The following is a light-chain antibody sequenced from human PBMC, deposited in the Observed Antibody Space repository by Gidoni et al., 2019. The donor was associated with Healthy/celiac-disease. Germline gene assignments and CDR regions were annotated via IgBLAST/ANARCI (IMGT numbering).Light chain of an antibody. J-gene: IGKJ1*01. CDR2: AAS. CDR1: QSLSSY. CDR3: QQSYSTPQT. Sequence: DIQMTQSPSSLSASVGDRVTITCRASQSLSSYLNWYQQKPGKAPKLLIYAASSLQSGVPSRFSGSGSGTDFTLTISSLQPEDFATYYCQQSYSTPQTFXQXTKVEIK. V-gene: IGKV1-39*01.